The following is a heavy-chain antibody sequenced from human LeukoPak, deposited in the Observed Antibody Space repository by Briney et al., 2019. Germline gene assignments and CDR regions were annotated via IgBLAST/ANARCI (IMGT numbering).Heavy chain of an antibody. Sequence: PGGSLRLSCAASGFTFSSYSMNWVRQAPGKGLEWVSYISSSSSTIYYADSVKGRFTISRDNAKNSLYLQMNSLRAEDTAVYYCAKESIAAAGYYFDYWGQGTLVTVSS. CDR1: GFTFSSYS. V-gene: IGHV3-48*04. CDR2: ISSSSSTI. CDR3: AKESIAAAGYYFDY. J-gene: IGHJ4*02. D-gene: IGHD6-13*01.